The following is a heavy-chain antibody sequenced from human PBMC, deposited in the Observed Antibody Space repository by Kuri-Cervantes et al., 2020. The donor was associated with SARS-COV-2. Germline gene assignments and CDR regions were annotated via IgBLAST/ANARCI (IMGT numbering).Heavy chain of an antibody. CDR2: VRGKANNYAT. J-gene: IGHJ4*02. CDR3: TTLIDY. CDR1: GFRFSASA. V-gene: IGHV3-73*01. Sequence: GGSLRLSCEVSGFRFSASAIHWVRQGSGKGLEWVGRVRGKANNYATAYAASVKGRFTISRDDSKNMAYLQMNSLKTDDTAVYYCTTLIDYWGQGALVTVSS.